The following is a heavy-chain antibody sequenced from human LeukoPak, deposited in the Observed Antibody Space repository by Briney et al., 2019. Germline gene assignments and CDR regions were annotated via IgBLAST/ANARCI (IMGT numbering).Heavy chain of an antibody. D-gene: IGHD3-9*01. CDR2: ISGSGGST. CDR3: AKGVRYFDWLRTFDY. V-gene: IGHV3-23*01. CDR1: GFTFSSYA. J-gene: IGHJ4*02. Sequence: GGSLRLSCAASGFTFSSYATSWVRQAPGKGLEWVSAISGSGGSTYYADSVKGRFTISRDNSKNTLYLQMNSLRAEDTAVYYCAKGVRYFDWLRTFDYWGQGTLVTVSS.